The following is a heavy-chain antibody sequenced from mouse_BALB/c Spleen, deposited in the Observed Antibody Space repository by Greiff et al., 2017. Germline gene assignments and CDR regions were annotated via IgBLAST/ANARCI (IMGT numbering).Heavy chain of an antibody. V-gene: IGHV5-9-4*01. J-gene: IGHJ4*01. CDR3: ARSDDYDPMDY. D-gene: IGHD2-4*01. Sequence: EVQLVESGGGLVKPGGSLKLSCAASGFTFSSYAMSWVRQSPEKRLEWVAEISSGGSYTYYPDTVTGRFTISRDNAKNTLYLEMTSLRSEDTAMYYCARSDDYDPMDYWGQGTSVTVSS. CDR1: GFTFSSYA. CDR2: ISSGGSYT.